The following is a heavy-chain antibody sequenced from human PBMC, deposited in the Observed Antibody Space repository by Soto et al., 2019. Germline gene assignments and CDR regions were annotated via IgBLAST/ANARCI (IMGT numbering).Heavy chain of an antibody. CDR2: IHPGDSDT. CDR3: ARSDGIPSHFDS. V-gene: IGHV5-51*01. CDR1: GYSFTSYW. J-gene: IGHJ4*02. D-gene: IGHD2-2*02. Sequence: PGESLKISCQGSGYSFTSYWIAWVRQMPGKGLEWMGIIHPGDSDTRYSPSFQGQVTISAAKSISAAYLQWTSLRASDTAVYYCARSDGIPSHFDSGGRETLVTVPS.